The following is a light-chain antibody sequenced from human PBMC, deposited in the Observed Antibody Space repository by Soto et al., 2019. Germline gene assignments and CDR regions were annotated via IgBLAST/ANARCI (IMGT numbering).Light chain of an antibody. CDR2: EVS. CDR1: SSDIGGYNF. V-gene: IGLV2-14*01. J-gene: IGLJ3*02. CDR3: ASYTSSDTLV. Sequence: QSALTQPASVSGSPGQSITISCTGTSSDIGGYNFVSWYQQYPGKAPKLMIYEVSNRPSGVSNRFSASKSGNTASLTISELQAEHEADYYCASYTSSDTLVFGGGTKLTVL.